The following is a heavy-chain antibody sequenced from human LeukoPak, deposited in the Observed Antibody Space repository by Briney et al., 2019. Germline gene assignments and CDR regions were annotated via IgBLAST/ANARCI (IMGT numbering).Heavy chain of an antibody. CDR3: ARAFIAVAGVYYFDY. D-gene: IGHD6-19*01. J-gene: IGHJ4*02. V-gene: IGHV4-38-2*01. CDR2: IYHSGST. Sequence: SETLSLTCAVSGYSISSGYYWGWIRQPPGKGLEWIGSIYHSGSTYYNPSLKSRVTISVDTSKNQFSLKLSSVTAADTAVYYCARAFIAVAGVYYFDYWGQGTLVTVSS. CDR1: GYSISSGYY.